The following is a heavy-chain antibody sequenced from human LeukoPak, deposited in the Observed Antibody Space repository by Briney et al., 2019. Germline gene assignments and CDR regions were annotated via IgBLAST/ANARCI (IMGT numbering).Heavy chain of an antibody. CDR1: GFTFSSYD. D-gene: IGHD3-9*01. CDR2: IGTAGDP. CDR3: ARGGVGILTGYLDY. V-gene: IGHV3-13*05. J-gene: IGHJ4*02. Sequence: GGSLRPSCAASGFTFSSYDMHWVRQATGKGLEWVSAIGTAGDPYYPGSVKGRFTISRENAKNSLYLQMNSLRAGDTAVYYCARGGVGILTGYLDYWGQGTLVTVSS.